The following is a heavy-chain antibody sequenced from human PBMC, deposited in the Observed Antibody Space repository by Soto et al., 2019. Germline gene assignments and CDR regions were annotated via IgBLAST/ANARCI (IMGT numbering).Heavy chain of an antibody. J-gene: IGHJ4*02. Sequence: QVQLVESGGGVVQPGRPLRLSCAASGFTFSSYGMHWVRQAPGKGLEWVAVIWYDGSNKYYADSVKGRFTISTDNSKNSLYLQMNSLRAEDTVVYYCVGAAGEYVRFDYWGQGTLVTVSS. CDR3: VGAAGEYVRFDY. D-gene: IGHD4-17*01. V-gene: IGHV3-33*01. CDR1: GFTFSSYG. CDR2: IWYDGSNK.